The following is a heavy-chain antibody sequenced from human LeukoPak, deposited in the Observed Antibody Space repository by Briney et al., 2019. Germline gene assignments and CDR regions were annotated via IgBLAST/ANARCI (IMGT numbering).Heavy chain of an antibody. Sequence: ALVKVSCKVSGYTLTELSMHWVRQAPGKGLEWMGGFDPEDGETIYAQKFQGRVTMTEDTSTDTAYMELSSLRSEDTAVYYCATGTYSGSYFPPDVYYWGQGTLVTVSS. J-gene: IGHJ4*02. CDR1: GYTLTELS. D-gene: IGHD1-26*01. V-gene: IGHV1-24*01. CDR3: ATGTYSGSYFPPDVYY. CDR2: FDPEDGET.